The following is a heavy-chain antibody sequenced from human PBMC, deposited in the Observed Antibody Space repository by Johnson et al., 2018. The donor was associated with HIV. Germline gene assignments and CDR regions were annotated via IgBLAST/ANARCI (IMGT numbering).Heavy chain of an antibody. J-gene: IGHJ3*02. CDR1: GFSFSTYW. D-gene: IGHD1-26*01. CDR3: ARSRWADDAFDT. Sequence: VQLVESGGRLVQPGGSLRLSCAASGFSFSTYWMHWVRRVPGKGLVWVSRIDTEGSGTPYADSVTGRFTIARDNAKNTVYLQMISLRAEDMAVYYCARSRWADDAFDTWGQGTVVTVSS. V-gene: IGHV3-74*03. CDR2: IDTEGSGT.